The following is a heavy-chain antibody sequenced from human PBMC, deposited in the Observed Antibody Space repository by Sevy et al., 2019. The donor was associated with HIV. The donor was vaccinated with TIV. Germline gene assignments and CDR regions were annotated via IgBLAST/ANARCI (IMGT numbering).Heavy chain of an antibody. CDR2: ISSSSSYI. J-gene: IGHJ4*02. CDR3: ARGLMVRGVISSDY. Sequence: GGSLRLSCAASGFTFSSYSMNWVRQAPGKGLEWVSSISSSSSYIYYEDSVKGRFTISRDNAKNSLYLQMNSLRAEDTAVYYCARGLMVRGVISSDYWGQGTLVTVSS. V-gene: IGHV3-21*01. D-gene: IGHD3-10*01. CDR1: GFTFSSYS.